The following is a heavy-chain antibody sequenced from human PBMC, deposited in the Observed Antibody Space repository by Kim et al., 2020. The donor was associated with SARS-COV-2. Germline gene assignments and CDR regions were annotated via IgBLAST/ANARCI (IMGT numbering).Heavy chain of an antibody. J-gene: IGHJ4*01. D-gene: IGHD2-2*02. CDR1: GFTFSSYG. V-gene: IGHV3-30*18. Sequence: GGSLRLSCAASGFTFSSYGMHWVRQAPGKGLEWVAVISYDGSNKYYADSVKGRFTISRDNSKNTLYLQMNSLRAEDTAVYYCAKLNCSSTSCYTLPDYWG. CDR3: AKLNCSSTSCYTLPDY. CDR2: ISYDGSNK.